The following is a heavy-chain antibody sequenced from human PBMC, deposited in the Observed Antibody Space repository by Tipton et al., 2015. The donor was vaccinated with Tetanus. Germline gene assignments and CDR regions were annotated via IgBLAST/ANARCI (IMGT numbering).Heavy chain of an antibody. J-gene: IGHJ4*02. CDR2: VSASGNT. Sequence: SLRLSCAGSGFLISSYAMNWVRQVPGEGLEWVSGVSASGNTNYADSVDGRFTISRDNAKNTMYLQMNSLRAEDTATYYCAKLKSRGDSSAIEHWGQGPLVTVSS. D-gene: IGHD2-21*02. CDR3: AKLKSRGDSSAIEH. V-gene: IGHV3-23*01. CDR1: GFLISSYA.